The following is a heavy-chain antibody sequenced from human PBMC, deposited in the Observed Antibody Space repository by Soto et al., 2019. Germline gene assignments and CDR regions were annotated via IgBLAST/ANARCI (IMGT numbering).Heavy chain of an antibody. CDR2: IYYSGGT. CDR1: GGSISGYY. J-gene: IGHJ4*02. D-gene: IGHD4-17*01. V-gene: IGHV4-59*01. Sequence: SETQSLTGTVSGGSISGYYWSWIRQPPGKGLEWIGYIYYSGGTNYDPSLSSRVTISVDTSKNQFSLRLSSVTAADTAVYYCERGTVTINYFDHWGQGILVTFSS. CDR3: ERGTVTINYFDH.